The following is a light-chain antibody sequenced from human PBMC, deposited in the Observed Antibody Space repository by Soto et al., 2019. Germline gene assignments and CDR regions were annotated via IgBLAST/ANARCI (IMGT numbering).Light chain of an antibody. CDR3: QQYGSSGT. CDR2: GAS. J-gene: IGKJ1*01. V-gene: IGKV3-20*01. CDR1: QTVRNNY. Sequence: EVVLTQSPGTLSLSPGERATLSCRASQTVRNNYLAWYQQKPGQAPRLLIYGASNRATGIPDRFSGSGSGTDFTLTISRLEPEDFAVYYCQQYGSSGTFGQGTKVDIK.